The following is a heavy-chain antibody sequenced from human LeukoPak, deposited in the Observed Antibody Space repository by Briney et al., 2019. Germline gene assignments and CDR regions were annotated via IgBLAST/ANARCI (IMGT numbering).Heavy chain of an antibody. Sequence: SETLSLTCSVSGGSISSGSYYWSWIRQPAGKGREWIGRIYTSGSTNYNPSLKSRVTISVDTSKNQFSLKLSSVTAADTAVYYCARSYGYSSSWYGSDWFDPWGQGTLVTVSS. CDR1: GGSISSGSYY. J-gene: IGHJ5*02. CDR3: ARSYGYSSSWYGSDWFDP. V-gene: IGHV4-61*02. D-gene: IGHD6-13*01. CDR2: IYTSGST.